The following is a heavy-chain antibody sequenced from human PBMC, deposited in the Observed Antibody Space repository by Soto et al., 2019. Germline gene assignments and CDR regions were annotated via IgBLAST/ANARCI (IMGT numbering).Heavy chain of an antibody. CDR3: ARGTNAAPGLDY. CDR1: GFTFSSHA. V-gene: IGHV3-23*01. Sequence: CGSLRLSCAASGFTFSSHAMSRVRQAPGKGLEWVSAISGSGNNIYYADSVKGRFTISRDNAKNSLSVQMNSLRAEDTAVYYCARGTNAAPGLDYWGQGILVTVSS. J-gene: IGHJ4*02. D-gene: IGHD1-1*01. CDR2: ISGSGNNI.